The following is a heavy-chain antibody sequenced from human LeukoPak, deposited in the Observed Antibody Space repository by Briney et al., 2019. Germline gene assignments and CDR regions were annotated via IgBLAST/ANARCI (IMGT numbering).Heavy chain of an antibody. J-gene: IGHJ3*02. V-gene: IGHV3-7*01. CDR3: ARDSVRGRPLVAFDI. D-gene: IGHD3-10*01. CDR1: GFSFSNYW. Sequence: GGSLRLSCAASGFSFSNYWKNWVRQAPGKGLEWVANIKYDASEQYYVDSVKGRFTISRDNAKNSLYLQMNILRAEDTAVYYCARDSVRGRPLVAFDIWGQGTMVTVSS. CDR2: IKYDASEQ.